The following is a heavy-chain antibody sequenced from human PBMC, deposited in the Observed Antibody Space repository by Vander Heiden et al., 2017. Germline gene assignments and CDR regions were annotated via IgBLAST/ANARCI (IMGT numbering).Heavy chain of an antibody. CDR3: AALGEYYDILTGLLGAKHVDY. Sequence: QVQLVQSGAEVKKPGASVKVSCTASGYTFTGYYMHWGRQAPGQGLEWMGRINPNRGGTNYAQKFQGRVTMTRDTSISTAYMELSRLRSDDTAVYYCAALGEYYDILTGLLGAKHVDYWGQGNLVTVSS. D-gene: IGHD3-9*01. J-gene: IGHJ4*02. CDR2: INPNRGGT. V-gene: IGHV1-2*06. CDR1: GYTFTGYY.